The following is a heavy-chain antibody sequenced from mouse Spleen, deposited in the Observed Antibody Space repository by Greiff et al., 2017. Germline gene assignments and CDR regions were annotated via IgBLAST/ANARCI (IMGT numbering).Heavy chain of an antibody. CDR1: GISITTGNYR. J-gene: IGHJ4*01. Sequence: EVKLEESGPGLVKPSQTVFLTCTVTGISITTGNYRWGWIRPFQGNKLEWKGNIDYSGTINYNPFLTSRTTITRDTPQNQFFLEMNSLTAEDTATYYCARDEWLRWAMDYWGQGTSVTVSS. CDR3: ARDEWLRWAMDY. D-gene: IGHD1-3*01. CDR2: IDYSGTI. V-gene: IGHV3-5*01.